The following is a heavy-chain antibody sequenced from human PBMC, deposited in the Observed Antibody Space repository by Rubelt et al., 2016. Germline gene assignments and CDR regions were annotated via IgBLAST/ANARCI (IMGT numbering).Heavy chain of an antibody. D-gene: IGHD3-10*01. CDR2: IYYSGNV. CDR1: GGSISNYY. Sequence: ESGPGLVKPSETLSLTCTVSGGSISNYYWSWIRQPPGDGLEWIGYIYYSGNVKYNPSLKSRVTISLDTSKNQFSLNLSSVTAADTAVYFCARDPRYHGSGSPFDYWGQGTLVTVSS. J-gene: IGHJ4*02. V-gene: IGHV4-59*12. CDR3: ARDPRYHGSGSPFDY.